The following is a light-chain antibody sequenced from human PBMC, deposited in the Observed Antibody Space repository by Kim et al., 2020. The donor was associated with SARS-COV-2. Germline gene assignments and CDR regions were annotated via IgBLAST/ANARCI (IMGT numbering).Light chain of an antibody. CDR2: RDS. J-gene: IGLJ1*01. CDR3: QVWDSSTYV. CDR1: NSGSKS. V-gene: IGLV3-9*01. Sequence: SMALGQRARITCEENNSGSKSVHWYQQKPGQAPVLVIYRDSNRPSGIPERFSGSNSGNTATLTISRGQAGDEADYYCQVWDSSTYVFGTGTKVTVL.